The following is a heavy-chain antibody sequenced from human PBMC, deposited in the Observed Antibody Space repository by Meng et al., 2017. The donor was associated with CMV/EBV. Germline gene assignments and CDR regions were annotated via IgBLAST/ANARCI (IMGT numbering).Heavy chain of an antibody. CDR2: IYYSGST. CDR1: GGSISSSSYY. D-gene: IGHD1-7*01. Sequence: SETLSLTCTVSGGSISSSSYYWGWIRQPPGKGLEWIGSIYYSGSTYYNPSLKSRVTISVDTSKNQFSLKLSSVTAADTAVYYCARYPPNELELQGFDPWGQGTLVTVSS. J-gene: IGHJ5*02. V-gene: IGHV4-39*07. CDR3: ARYPPNELELQGFDP.